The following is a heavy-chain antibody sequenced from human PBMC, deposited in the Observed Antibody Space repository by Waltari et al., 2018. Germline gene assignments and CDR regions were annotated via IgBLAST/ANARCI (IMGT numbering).Heavy chain of an antibody. J-gene: IGHJ4*02. CDR3: ARDLPSYYYDSSGTIDY. CDR1: GFTFSSYG. D-gene: IGHD3-22*01. Sequence: QVQLVESGGGVVQPGRSLSLSCAASGFTFSSYGMPWVRQAHGRGLEWVAVIWYDGSNKYYADSVKGRFTISRDNSKNTLYLQMNSLRAEDTAVYYCARDLPSYYYDSSGTIDYWGQGTLVTVSS. V-gene: IGHV3-33*01. CDR2: IWYDGSNK.